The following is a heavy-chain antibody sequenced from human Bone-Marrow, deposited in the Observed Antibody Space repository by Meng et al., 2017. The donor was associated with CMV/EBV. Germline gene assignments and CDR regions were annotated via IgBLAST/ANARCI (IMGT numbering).Heavy chain of an antibody. Sequence: GSGYILTSYWIGWVRQMPGKGLEWMGLIYRGDSDTRYSPSFQGQVTISADKSISTAYLQWSSLKASDTAMYYCARLVVGAIGYYFDYWGQGTLVTVSS. CDR2: IYRGDSDT. CDR1: GYILTSYW. D-gene: IGHD1-26*01. V-gene: IGHV5-51*01. J-gene: IGHJ4*02. CDR3: ARLVVGAIGYYFDY.